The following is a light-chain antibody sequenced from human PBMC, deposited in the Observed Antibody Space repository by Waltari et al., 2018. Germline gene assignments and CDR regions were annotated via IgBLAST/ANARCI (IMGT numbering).Light chain of an antibody. CDR3: AAWDDSLSGRV. Sequence: QSVLTQQPSASGTPGQRVPLSCSGSRSNIGRNYVYLYQQLPGTAPKRLIYRNNQRPAGVPDRFSGSKSGTSASLAISGLRSEDEADYYCAAWDDSLSGRVFGGGTKLTVL. J-gene: IGLJ3*02. CDR2: RNN. V-gene: IGLV1-47*01. CDR1: RSNIGRNY.